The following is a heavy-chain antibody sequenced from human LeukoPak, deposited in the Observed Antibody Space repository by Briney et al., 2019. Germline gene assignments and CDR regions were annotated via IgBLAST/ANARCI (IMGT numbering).Heavy chain of an antibody. D-gene: IGHD3-22*01. J-gene: IGHJ6*03. Sequence: TGGSLRLSCAASGFTFSDYYMSWIRQAPGKGLEWVSYISSSGSTIYYADSVKGRFTISRDNAKNSLYLQMNSLRAEDTAVYYCARKGSYYDSSGPSRYYYYYMDVWGKGTTVTVSS. CDR3: ARKGSYYDSSGPSRYYYYYMDV. CDR2: ISSSGSTI. V-gene: IGHV3-11*04. CDR1: GFTFSDYY.